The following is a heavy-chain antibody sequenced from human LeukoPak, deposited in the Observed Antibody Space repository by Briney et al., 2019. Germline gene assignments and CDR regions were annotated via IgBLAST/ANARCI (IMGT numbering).Heavy chain of an antibody. J-gene: IGHJ4*02. CDR3: ARHAKAYGSSCDY. D-gene: IGHD6-13*01. CDR2: IYPGDSDT. CDR1: GYSFTTYW. V-gene: IGHV5-51*01. Sequence: GESLKISCKGSGYSFTTYWIAWVRQMPGKGLEWMGIIYPGDSDTRYSPSFQGHVTISADKSISTAYLQWSSLKASDTAMYYCARHAKAYGSSCDYWGQGTLVTVSS.